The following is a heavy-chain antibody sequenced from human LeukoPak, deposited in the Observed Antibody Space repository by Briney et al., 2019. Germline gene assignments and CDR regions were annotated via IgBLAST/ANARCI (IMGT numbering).Heavy chain of an antibody. D-gene: IGHD6-19*01. Sequence: KPSETLSLTCTVSGGSISSSTYYWGWIRQPPGKGLEWIGSIYYSGTTYYNPSLKSRVTISVDTSKNQFSLKLSSVTAADTAVYYCAGGRSSVLVYWGQGTLVTVSS. CDR2: IYYSGTT. CDR3: AGGRSSVLVY. V-gene: IGHV4-39*01. CDR1: GGSISSSTYY. J-gene: IGHJ4*02.